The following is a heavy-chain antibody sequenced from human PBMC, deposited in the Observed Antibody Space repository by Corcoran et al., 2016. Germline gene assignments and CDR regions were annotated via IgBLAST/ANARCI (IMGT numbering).Heavy chain of an antibody. D-gene: IGHD4-17*01. J-gene: IGHJ4*02. V-gene: IGHV3-53*01. CDR1: GFTVSGNY. CDR3: AGGPHGDYVVDY. Sequence: EVQLVEAGGGLIQPGGSLRLSCAASGFTVSGNYMNWVRQAPGKGLEWVSVIYTGGGTYYADSVKGRFTISRDNSKNTLFLQMNNLRAEDTDVYSCAGGPHGDYVVDYWGQGTLVTVSS. CDR2: IYTGGGT.